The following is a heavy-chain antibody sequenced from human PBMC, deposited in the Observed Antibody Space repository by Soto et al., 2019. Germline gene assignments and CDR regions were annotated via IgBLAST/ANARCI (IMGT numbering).Heavy chain of an antibody. V-gene: IGHV1-2*04. CDR2: INPNSGGT. CDR3: AGGLLDAAAGEDDADYFQH. CDR1: GYTFTGYY. Sequence: QVQLVQSGAEVKKPGPSVKVSCKAPGYTFTGYYMHWVRQAPGQGLEWMGWINPNSGGTNYAQKFQGWVTMTRATSTSPASMELGRLRSDDTAVYYCAGGLLDAAAGEDDADYFQHGGQGTLFTVSS. D-gene: IGHD6-13*01. J-gene: IGHJ1*01.